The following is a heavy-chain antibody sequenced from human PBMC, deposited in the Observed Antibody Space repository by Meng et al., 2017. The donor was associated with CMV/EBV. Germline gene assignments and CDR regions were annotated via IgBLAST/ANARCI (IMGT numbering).Heavy chain of an antibody. D-gene: IGHD3-10*01. CDR3: ARGLRGPSLVRGVTHDAFDI. Sequence: GGSLRLSCAASGFTFSSYWMSWVRQAPGKGLEWVANIKQDGSEKYYVDSVKGRFTISRDNAKNSLYLQMNSLRAEDTAVYYRARGLRGPSLVRGVTHDAFDIWGQGTMVTVSS. CDR1: GFTFSSYW. J-gene: IGHJ3*02. CDR2: IKQDGSEK. V-gene: IGHV3-7*01.